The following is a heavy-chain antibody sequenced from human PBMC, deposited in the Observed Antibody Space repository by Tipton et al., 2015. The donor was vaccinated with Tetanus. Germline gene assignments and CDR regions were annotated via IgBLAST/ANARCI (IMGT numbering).Heavy chain of an antibody. CDR3: VNFATS. CDR2: ISSSGTTM. CDR1: GFVFSSYT. V-gene: IGHV3-48*02. J-gene: IGHJ5*02. Sequence: SLRLSCEVSGFVFSSYTMNWVRQAPGKGLEWISYISSSGTTMYYADSVKGRFTISRDNAKNSLFLQMNSLRDEDTAVYYCVNFATSWGQGTLVTVSS.